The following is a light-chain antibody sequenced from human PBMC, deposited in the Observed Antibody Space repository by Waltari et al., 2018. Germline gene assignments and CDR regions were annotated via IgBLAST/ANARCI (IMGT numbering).Light chain of an antibody. CDR3: SSYTTSSTLMV. V-gene: IGLV2-14*01. Sequence: QSALTQSASVSGSPGQSITISCTGTSSNIGGYNSVSCYQQHPGKAPKLMIYDVNKRPSGVSNRFSGSKSGNTASLTISGLQAEDEADYYCSSYTTSSTLMVFGGGTKLSVL. J-gene: IGLJ2*01. CDR1: SSNIGGYNS. CDR2: DVN.